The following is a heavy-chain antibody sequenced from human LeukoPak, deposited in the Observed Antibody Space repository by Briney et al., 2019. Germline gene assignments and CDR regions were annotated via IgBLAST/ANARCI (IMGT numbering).Heavy chain of an antibody. CDR2: ISGSGGST. V-gene: IGHV3-23*01. J-gene: IGHJ6*03. Sequence: GGSLRLSCAASGFTVSSNYMSWVRQAPGKGLEWVSAISGSGGSTYYADSVKGRFTISRDNSKNTLYLQMNSLRAEDTAVYYCAKVPLANYYYYYMDVWGKGTTVTVSS. CDR3: AKVPLANYYYYYMDV. CDR1: GFTVSSNY.